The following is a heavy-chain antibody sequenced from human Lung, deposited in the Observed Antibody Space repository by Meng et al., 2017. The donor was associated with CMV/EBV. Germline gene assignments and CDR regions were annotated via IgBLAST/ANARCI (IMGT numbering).Heavy chain of an antibody. CDR1: GGSINNYY. J-gene: IGHJ4*02. CDR2: IYYSGST. V-gene: IGHV4-59*12. D-gene: IGHD2-2*01. CDR3: ARIYCSSTSCYNDY. Sequence: SETLSLXXTVSGGSINNYYWSWIRQPPGKGLEWIGYIYYSGSTNYNPSLKSRVTISVDTSKNQFSLKLSSVTAADTAVYFCARIYCSSTSCYNDYWGQETXVTGSS.